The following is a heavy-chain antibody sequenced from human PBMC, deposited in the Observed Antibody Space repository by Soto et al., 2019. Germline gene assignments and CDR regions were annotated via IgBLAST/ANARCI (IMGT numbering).Heavy chain of an antibody. CDR2: ISYDGSNK. V-gene: IGHV3-30*03. Sequence: PGGSLRLSCAASGFTFSSYGMHWVRQAPGKGLEWVAVISYDGSNKYYADSVKGRFTISRDNSKNTLYLQMNSLRAEDTAVYYCVAYYDILTGHQYFQHWGQGTLVTISS. J-gene: IGHJ1*01. CDR3: VAYYDILTGHQYFQH. D-gene: IGHD3-9*01. CDR1: GFTFSSYG.